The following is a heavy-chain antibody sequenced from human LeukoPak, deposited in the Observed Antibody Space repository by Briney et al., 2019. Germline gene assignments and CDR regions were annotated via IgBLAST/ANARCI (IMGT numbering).Heavy chain of an antibody. D-gene: IGHD3-10*01. V-gene: IGHV3-23*01. CDR2: VSNRGGTT. CDR3: AKDRDPYDYGSGSYYNGVFDY. Sequence: PWGSRRPSCAASDFSFTNYAMSWVRQAPGKGLEWVSAVSNRGGTTYYADSVKGRFTISRVNSKNTLYLQMNSLRAEDTAVYYCAKDRDPYDYGSGSYYNGVFDYWGQGTLVTVSS. CDR1: DFSFTNYA. J-gene: IGHJ4*02.